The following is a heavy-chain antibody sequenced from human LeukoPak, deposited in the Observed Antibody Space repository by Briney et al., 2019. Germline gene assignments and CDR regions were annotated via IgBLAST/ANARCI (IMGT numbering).Heavy chain of an antibody. Sequence: PGGSLRLSCAASGFTVSSNYMSWVRQAPGKGLEWVSVIYSGGSTYYADSVKGRFTISRDNSKNTLYLQMNSLRAEDTAVYYCARAEYYYGSGSFPRYYYYMDVWGKGTTVTVSS. D-gene: IGHD3-10*01. CDR2: IYSGGST. CDR1: GFTVSSNY. V-gene: IGHV3-66*01. CDR3: ARAEYYYGSGSFPRYYYYMDV. J-gene: IGHJ6*03.